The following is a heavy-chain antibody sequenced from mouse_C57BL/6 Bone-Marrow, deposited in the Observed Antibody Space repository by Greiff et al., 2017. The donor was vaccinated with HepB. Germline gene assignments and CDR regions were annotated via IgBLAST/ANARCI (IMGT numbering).Heavy chain of an antibody. V-gene: IGHV1-64*01. CDR1: GYTFTSYW. Sequence: QVQLQQPGAELVKPGASVKLSCKASGYTFTSYWMHWVKQRPGQGLEWIGMIHPNSGSTNYNEKFKSKATLYVDKSSSTAYMQLSSLTSEDSAVYYCPLGSSYGAWFAYWGQGTLVTVSA. CDR2: IHPNSGST. D-gene: IGHD1-1*01. J-gene: IGHJ3*01. CDR3: PLGSSYGAWFAY.